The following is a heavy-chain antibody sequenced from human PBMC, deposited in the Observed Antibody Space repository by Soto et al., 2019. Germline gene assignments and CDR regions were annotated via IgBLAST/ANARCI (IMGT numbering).Heavy chain of an antibody. Sequence: GGSLRLSCAASGFTLSRYGMHWVRQAPDKGLEWVAVISYDGSNKYYADSVKGRFTISRDNSKNTLYLQMNSLRAEDTAVYYCAADPSSSWYYWGQGTLVTVSS. V-gene: IGHV3-30*03. CDR2: ISYDGSNK. D-gene: IGHD6-13*01. CDR1: GFTLSRYG. CDR3: AADPSSSWYY. J-gene: IGHJ4*02.